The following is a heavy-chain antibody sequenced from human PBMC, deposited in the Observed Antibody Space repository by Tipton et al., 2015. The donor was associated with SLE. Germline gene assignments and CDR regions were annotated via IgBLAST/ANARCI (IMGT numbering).Heavy chain of an antibody. CDR3: ARAGPYCSSTSCPNWFDP. V-gene: IGHV1-2*02. CDR2: INPNSGGT. D-gene: IGHD2-2*01. J-gene: IGHJ5*02. CDR1: GYTFTSYG. Sequence: QLVQSGAEVKKPGASVKVSCKASGYTFTSYGISWVRQAPGQGLEWMGWINPNSGGTNYAQKFQGRVTMTRDTSISTAYMELSRLRSDDTAVYYCARAGPYCSSTSCPNWFDPWGQGTLVTVSS.